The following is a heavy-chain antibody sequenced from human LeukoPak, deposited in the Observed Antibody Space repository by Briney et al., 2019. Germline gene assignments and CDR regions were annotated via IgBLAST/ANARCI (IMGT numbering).Heavy chain of an antibody. D-gene: IGHD2-15*01. CDR3: ARGGRLGCCSGGSCFARGENFQH. CDR1: GYTFTGYY. V-gene: IGHV1-2*06. Sequence: ASVKVSCKASGYTFTGYYMHWVRQAPGQGLEWMGRINPNSGGTNYAQKFQGRVTMTRDTSISTAYMELSRLRSDDTAVYYCARGGRLGCCSGGSCFARGENFQHWGQGTLVTVSS. CDR2: INPNSGGT. J-gene: IGHJ1*01.